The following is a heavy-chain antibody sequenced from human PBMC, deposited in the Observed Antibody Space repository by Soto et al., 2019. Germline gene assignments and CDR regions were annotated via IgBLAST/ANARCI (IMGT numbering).Heavy chain of an antibody. D-gene: IGHD3-9*01. Sequence: SVKVSCKASGGTFSSYTISWVRQAPGQGLEWMGRIIPILGIANYAQKFQGRVTITADKSTSTAYMELSSLRSEDTAVYYCARDDYDILTGYQPFFDYWGQGTLVTVSS. CDR2: IIPILGIA. CDR1: GGTFSSYT. V-gene: IGHV1-69*04. CDR3: ARDDYDILTGYQPFFDY. J-gene: IGHJ4*02.